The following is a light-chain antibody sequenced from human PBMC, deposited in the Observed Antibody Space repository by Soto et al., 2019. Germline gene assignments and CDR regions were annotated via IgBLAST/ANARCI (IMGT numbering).Light chain of an antibody. Sequence: ETVMKQSPATLSVSPGERATLSCRASESVSTNLAWYQQKHGQAPRLLIYDVSTGATGIPARFSGRVSGTEGTITISSLKSEDCSVYDCQQYNSWPQTFGLGTKVDIK. J-gene: IGKJ1*01. V-gene: IGKV3-15*01. CDR3: QQYNSWPQT. CDR1: ESVSTN. CDR2: DVS.